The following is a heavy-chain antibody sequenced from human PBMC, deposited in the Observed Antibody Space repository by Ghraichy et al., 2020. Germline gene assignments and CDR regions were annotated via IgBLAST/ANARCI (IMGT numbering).Heavy chain of an antibody. CDR2: MNQDGTEK. CDR1: GFTFSSYW. CDR3: ARETHAYFDY. V-gene: IGHV3-7*03. J-gene: IGHJ4*02. Sequence: GGSLRLSCEDSGFTFSSYWMTWVRQAPGKGLQWVANMNQDGTEKYYVDSVKGRFTISRDNARKSLYLQMNSLRDEDTAIYYCARETHAYFDYWGQGTLVTVSS. D-gene: IGHD3-16*01.